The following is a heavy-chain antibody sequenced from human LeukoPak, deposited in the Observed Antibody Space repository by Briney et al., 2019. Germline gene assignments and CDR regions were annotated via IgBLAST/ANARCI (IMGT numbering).Heavy chain of an antibody. Sequence: GGSLRLSCAASGFTFSSQAMSWVRQAPGKGLECVSGISGSGGSTYYADSVKGRFTVSRDNSKNMLYLQMNSLRAEDTAVYYCAKDIQAANWGQGTLVTVSS. CDR1: GFTFSSQA. V-gene: IGHV3-23*01. CDR2: ISGSGGST. J-gene: IGHJ1*01. D-gene: IGHD5-18*01. CDR3: AKDIQAAN.